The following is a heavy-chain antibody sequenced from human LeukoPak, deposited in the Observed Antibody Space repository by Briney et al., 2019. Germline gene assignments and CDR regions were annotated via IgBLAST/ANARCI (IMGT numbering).Heavy chain of an antibody. CDR3: ARGLWAPRFDC. V-gene: IGHV4-34*01. D-gene: IGHD1-26*01. Sequence: SETLSLTCAVYGVSFSGYYRSWIRQPPGKGLEWIGEINHSGSTNYNPSLKSRVTISVDTSKNQFSLKLSSVTAADTAVYFCARGLWAPRFDCWGQGTLVTVSS. CDR2: INHSGST. J-gene: IGHJ4*02. CDR1: GVSFSGYY.